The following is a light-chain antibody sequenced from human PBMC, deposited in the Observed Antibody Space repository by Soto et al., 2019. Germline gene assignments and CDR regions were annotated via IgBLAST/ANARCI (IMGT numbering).Light chain of an antibody. CDR2: AAS. Sequence: DIQMTQSPSSLSASVGDRVTITCRASQSISSYLNWYQQKPGKAPKLLIYAASSLQSGVPSRFSGSGSGTDFTLTISSLQPEDFATYCCQQSYNTPRTLGQGTKLEIK. J-gene: IGKJ2*01. CDR3: QQSYNTPRT. CDR1: QSISSY. V-gene: IGKV1-39*01.